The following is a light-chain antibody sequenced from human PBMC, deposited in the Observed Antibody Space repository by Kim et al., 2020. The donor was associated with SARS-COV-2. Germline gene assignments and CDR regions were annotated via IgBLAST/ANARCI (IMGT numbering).Light chain of an antibody. Sequence: TLSSYGGDRVTITCRASQRIYSSWAWYQQKPGKAPKVLIYDASSLASGVPSRFSGSGSGTEFTLTISSLQPDDFATYYCQQYNTNFGGGTKVDIK. CDR2: DAS. V-gene: IGKV1-5*01. J-gene: IGKJ4*01. CDR3: QQYNTN. CDR1: QRIYSS.